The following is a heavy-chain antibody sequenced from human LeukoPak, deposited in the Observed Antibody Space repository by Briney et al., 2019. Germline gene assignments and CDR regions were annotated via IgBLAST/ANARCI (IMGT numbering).Heavy chain of an antibody. J-gene: IGHJ4*02. CDR3: ARVNLDTGYYFDY. D-gene: IGHD1-14*01. V-gene: IGHV4-31*03. Sequence: SETLSLTCTVSGGSINSGGYYWSWLRQHPGKGLEWIGYIYYSGSTYYNPSLKSRVTISVDTSKNQFSLKLSSVTAADTAVYYCARVNLDTGYYFDYWGQGTLVTVPS. CDR1: GGSINSGGYY. CDR2: IYYSGST.